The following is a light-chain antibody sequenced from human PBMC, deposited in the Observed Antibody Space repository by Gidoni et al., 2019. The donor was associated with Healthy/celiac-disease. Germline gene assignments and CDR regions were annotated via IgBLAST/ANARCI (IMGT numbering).Light chain of an antibody. V-gene: IGLV2-14*03. CDR2: DVS. CDR3: SSYTSSSTWV. J-gene: IGLJ3*02. CDR1: SSDVGGYNY. Sequence: SALTQPASASGSPGQSITISCTGTSSDVGGYNYVSWYQQHPGKAPKLMIYDVSNRPSGVSNRCSGSKSGNTASLTISGLQAEDEADYYCSSYTSSSTWVFGGGTKLTVL.